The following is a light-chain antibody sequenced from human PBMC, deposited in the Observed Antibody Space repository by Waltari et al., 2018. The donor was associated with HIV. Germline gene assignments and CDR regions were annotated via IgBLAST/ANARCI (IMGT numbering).Light chain of an antibody. CDR1: QSVSSSY. J-gene: IGKJ4*01. CDR2: GAS. V-gene: IGKV3-20*01. Sequence: EIVLTQSPGTLSLSPGERATLSCRASQSVSSSYLAWYQQKPGQAPRLLIYGASSRATGIPVRFSGRGSGTDFTLTLSRLEPEDFAVYYCQQYGGSPLTFGGGTKVEIK. CDR3: QQYGGSPLT.